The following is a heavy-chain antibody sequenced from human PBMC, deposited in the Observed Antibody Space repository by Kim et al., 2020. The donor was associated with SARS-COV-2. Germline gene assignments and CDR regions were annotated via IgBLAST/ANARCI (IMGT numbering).Heavy chain of an antibody. V-gene: IGHV4-61*01. Sequence: SETLSLTCTVSGGSVSSGSYYWSWIRQPPGKGLEWIGYIYYSGSTNYNPSLKSRVTISVDTSKNQFSLKLSSVTAAATAVYYCARDPVGATWFDPWGQGTLVTVSS. CDR3: ARDPVGATWFDP. J-gene: IGHJ5*02. CDR2: IYYSGST. CDR1: GGSVSSGSYY. D-gene: IGHD1-26*01.